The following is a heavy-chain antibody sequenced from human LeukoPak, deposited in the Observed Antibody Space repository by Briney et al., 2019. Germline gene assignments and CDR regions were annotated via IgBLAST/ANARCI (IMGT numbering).Heavy chain of an antibody. V-gene: IGHV3-74*01. CDR3: AREADCSGGSCYRGAFDI. D-gene: IGHD2-15*01. J-gene: IGHJ3*02. CDR2: INSDGSST. Sequence: GGSLRLSCAASGFSFSNYWMHWVRQAPGKGLVWVSRINSDGSSTNYADSVKGRFTISRDHAKSTLYLQMNSLRAEDTAVYYCAREADCSGGSCYRGAFDIWGQGTMVTVSS. CDR1: GFSFSNYW.